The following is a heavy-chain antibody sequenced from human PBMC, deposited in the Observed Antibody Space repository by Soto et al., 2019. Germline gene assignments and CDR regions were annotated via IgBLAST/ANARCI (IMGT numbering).Heavy chain of an antibody. D-gene: IGHD3-10*01. Sequence: TGGSLRLSCIASGFTFSGYWMSWVRQTPGKGLEWVANVKQDGSDKQYVDSVRGRLTISRDNAKNSVFLQMNFLRAEDTAVYYCARTSGVVFDLWGQGTMVTVSS. J-gene: IGHJ3*01. CDR3: ARTSGVVFDL. CDR1: GFTFSGYW. V-gene: IGHV3-7*01. CDR2: VKQDGSDK.